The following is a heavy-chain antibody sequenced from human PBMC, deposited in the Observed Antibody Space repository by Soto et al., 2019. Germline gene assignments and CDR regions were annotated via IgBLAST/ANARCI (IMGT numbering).Heavy chain of an antibody. CDR3: SRDDSDWFFN. CDR2: ISSSSSTI. CDR1: GFTFSSYS. Sequence: GGSLRLSCAASGFTFSSYSMNWVRQAPGKGLEWVSYISSSSSTIYYADSVKGRFTISRDDSKKTAYLQMNSLESEDTAVYYCSRDDSDWFFNWGRGTLVTVSS. V-gene: IGHV3-48*01. J-gene: IGHJ4*02. D-gene: IGHD3-9*01.